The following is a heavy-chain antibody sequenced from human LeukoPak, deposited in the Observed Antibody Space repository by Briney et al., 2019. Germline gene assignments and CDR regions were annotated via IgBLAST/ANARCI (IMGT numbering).Heavy chain of an antibody. CDR3: ARNYYDNTGYHRDAFDV. D-gene: IGHD3-22*01. Sequence: GGSLRLSCAASGFTFSGYNMNWVRQAPGKGLEWVSFISSSGSFMYYADSLKGRFTVSRDNAKNSLFLQMNSLRAEDTAVYYCARNYYDNTGYHRDAFDVWGQGTMVTVSS. J-gene: IGHJ3*01. CDR2: ISSSGSFM. CDR1: GFTFSGYN. V-gene: IGHV3-21*01.